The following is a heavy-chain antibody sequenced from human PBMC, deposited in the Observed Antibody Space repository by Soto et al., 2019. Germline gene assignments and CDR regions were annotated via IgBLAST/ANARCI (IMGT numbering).Heavy chain of an antibody. Sequence: SETLSLTCTVSGGSISSYYWSWIRQPPGKGLEWIGYIYYSGSTNYNPSLKSRVTISVDTSKNQFSLKLSSVTAADTAVYYCARGRVRYRPFVYWGQGTLVTVSS. V-gene: IGHV4-59*01. D-gene: IGHD1-1*01. CDR3: ARGRVRYRPFVY. CDR1: GGSISSYY. J-gene: IGHJ4*02. CDR2: IYYSGST.